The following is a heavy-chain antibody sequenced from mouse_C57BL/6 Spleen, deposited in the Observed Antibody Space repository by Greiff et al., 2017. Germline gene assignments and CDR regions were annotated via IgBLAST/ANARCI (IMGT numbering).Heavy chain of an antibody. V-gene: IGHV1-42*01. Sequence: EVKLVESGPELVKPGASVKISCKASGYSFTGYYMNWVKQSPEKSLEWIGEINPSTGGTTYNQKFKAKATLTVDKSSSTAYMQLKRLTSEDSAVYYCARGDPMITTVDYWGQGTTLTVSS. J-gene: IGHJ2*01. D-gene: IGHD2-4*01. CDR3: ARGDPMITTVDY. CDR2: INPSTGGT. CDR1: GYSFTGYY.